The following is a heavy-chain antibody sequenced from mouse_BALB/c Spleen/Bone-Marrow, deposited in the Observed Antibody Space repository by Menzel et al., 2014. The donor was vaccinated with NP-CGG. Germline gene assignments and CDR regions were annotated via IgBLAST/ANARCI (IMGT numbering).Heavy chain of an antibody. CDR2: INPSDGGT. V-gene: IGHV1S81*02. Sequence: VQLQQSGAELVKPGASVKLSCKASGYTFTSFYMYRVKQRPGQGLEWIGDINPSDGGTNFNEKFRKKATLTVDTSSSTAYMEFSSLTSEDSAVYYCTRRSLLSDYYALDYWGQGTSVTVSS. J-gene: IGHJ4*01. CDR3: TRRSLLSDYYALDY. D-gene: IGHD6-1*01. CDR1: GYTFTSFY.